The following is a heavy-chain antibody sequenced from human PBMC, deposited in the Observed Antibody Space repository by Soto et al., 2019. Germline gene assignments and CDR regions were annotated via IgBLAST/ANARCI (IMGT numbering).Heavy chain of an antibody. V-gene: IGHV1-2*02. CDR2: INAHSGGT. CDR1: GFSFTGYY. J-gene: IGHJ5*02. CDR3: AKDLTRQLAYWLDP. Sequence: GASVKVSCKASGFSFTGYYIHWLRQAPGQGLEWMGWINAHSGGTEYAQKFQGRVTLTRDTSIATAYLTLTRLTSDDTALYDCAKDLTRQLAYWLDPWGQGTQVTVSS. D-gene: IGHD6-6*01.